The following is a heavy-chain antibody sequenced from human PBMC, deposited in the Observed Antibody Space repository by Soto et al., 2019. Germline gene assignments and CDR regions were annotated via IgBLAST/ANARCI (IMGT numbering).Heavy chain of an antibody. Sequence: GGSLRLSCTASGFAFSDYYMSWVRQAPGKGLEWVSYISATGNTFYYADSVKGRVAISRDNSKNSVYLQMDSLRAEDTAVYYCARFHLRVVRGVPITSLFFDNWGQGTPVTVSS. CDR1: GFAFSDYY. D-gene: IGHD3-10*01. CDR3: ARFHLRVVRGVPITSLFFDN. V-gene: IGHV3-11*01. CDR2: ISATGNTF. J-gene: IGHJ4*02.